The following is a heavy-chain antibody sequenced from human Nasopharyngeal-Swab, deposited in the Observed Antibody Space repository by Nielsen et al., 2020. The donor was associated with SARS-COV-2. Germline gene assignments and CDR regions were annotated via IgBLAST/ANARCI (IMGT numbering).Heavy chain of an antibody. CDR2: IRGSGGST. CDR1: GFTFSSYA. V-gene: IGHV3-23*01. D-gene: IGHD3-9*01. J-gene: IGHJ4*02. CDR3: AKGKGGPFDWLFYALDY. Sequence: GGSLRLSCAASGFTFSSYAMSWVRQAPGKGLEWVPPIRGSGGSTYYADSVKGRFTISRDNSKNTLYLQMNSLRAEDTAVYYCAKGKGGPFDWLFYALDYWGQGTLVTVSS.